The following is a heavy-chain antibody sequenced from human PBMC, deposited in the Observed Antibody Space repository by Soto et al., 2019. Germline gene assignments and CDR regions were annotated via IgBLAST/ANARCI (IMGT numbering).Heavy chain of an antibody. J-gene: IGHJ4*02. D-gene: IGHD2-15*01. Sequence: EVQLVESGGGLVQPGGSLRLSCAASGFTFSSYNMNWVRQAPGKGLEWVSYISSSSTTIHYGDSVKGRFTISRDNAKNSLYLQMNSLRAEDTAVYYCARGVGYCSGGSCYLESWGQGTLVTVSS. CDR2: ISSSSTTI. V-gene: IGHV3-48*01. CDR3: ARGVGYCSGGSCYLES. CDR1: GFTFSSYN.